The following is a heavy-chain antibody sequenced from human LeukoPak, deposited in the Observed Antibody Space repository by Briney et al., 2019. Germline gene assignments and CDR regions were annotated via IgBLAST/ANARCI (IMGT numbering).Heavy chain of an antibody. J-gene: IGHJ4*02. V-gene: IGHV4-34*01. CDR1: GGSFSGYY. Sequence: SETLSLTCAVYGGSFSGYYWSWIRQPPGKGLEWIGEINYSGSTNYNPSLKSRVTISVDTSKNQFSLKLSSVTAADTAVYYCARRGEYSGSPLDYWGQGTLVTVSS. CDR2: INYSGST. CDR3: ARRGEYSGSPLDY. D-gene: IGHD5-12*01.